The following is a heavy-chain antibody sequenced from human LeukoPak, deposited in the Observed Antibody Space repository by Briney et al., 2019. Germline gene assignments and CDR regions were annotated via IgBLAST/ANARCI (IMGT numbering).Heavy chain of an antibody. CDR1: GGSISSYY. J-gene: IGHJ6*03. CDR3: ARTGIYDSSGYYSALAYYYYMDV. CDR2: IYYSGST. Sequence: PSETLSLTCTVSGGSISSYYWSWIRQPPGKGLEWIGYIYYSGSTNYNPSLKSRVTISVDTSKNQFSLKLSSVTAADTAVYYCARTGIYDSSGYYSALAYYYYMDVWGKGTTVTVSS. V-gene: IGHV4-59*08. D-gene: IGHD3-22*01.